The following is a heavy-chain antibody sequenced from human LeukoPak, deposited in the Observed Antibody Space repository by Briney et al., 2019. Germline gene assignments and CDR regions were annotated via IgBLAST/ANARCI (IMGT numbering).Heavy chain of an antibody. CDR3: ARKLELRDYYYGMDV. Sequence: SVKVSCKASGGTFSSYAISWVRQAPGQGLEWMGGIIPIFGTANYAQKFQGRVTITADESTSTAYMELSSLRSEDTAVYYCARKLELRDYYYGMDVWGQGTTVTVSS. V-gene: IGHV1-69*13. CDR1: GGTFSSYA. CDR2: IIPIFGTA. J-gene: IGHJ6*02. D-gene: IGHD1-7*01.